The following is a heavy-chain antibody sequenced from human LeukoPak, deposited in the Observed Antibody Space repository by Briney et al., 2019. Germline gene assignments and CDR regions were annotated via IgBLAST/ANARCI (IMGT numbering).Heavy chain of an antibody. Sequence: PGGSLRLSCAAPGFTFNEYGMSWVCQSSGKGLEWVPGINWNGGSTGYADSVKGRFTISRDNAKNSLYLQMNSLRAEDTALYYCARGSNDWYGEHQCYFDYWGQGTLVNVSS. V-gene: IGHV3-20*04. J-gene: IGHJ4*02. CDR1: GFTFNEYG. CDR3: ARGSNDWYGEHQCYFDY. CDR2: INWNGGST. D-gene: IGHD3-10*01.